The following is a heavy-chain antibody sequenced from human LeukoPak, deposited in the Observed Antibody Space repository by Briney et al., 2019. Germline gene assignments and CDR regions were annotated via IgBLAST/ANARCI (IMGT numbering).Heavy chain of an antibody. CDR2: IYYSGST. D-gene: IGHD3-10*01. CDR3: ARGGYYGSGNDFRFDP. CDR1: GGSFSGYY. Sequence: SETLSLTCTVYGGSFSGYYWSWIRQPPGKGLEWIGYIYYSGSTNCKPSLKSRVTISVDTSKNQFSLKLSSVTAADTAVYYCARGGYYGSGNDFRFDPWGQGTLVTVSS. J-gene: IGHJ5*02. V-gene: IGHV4-59*01.